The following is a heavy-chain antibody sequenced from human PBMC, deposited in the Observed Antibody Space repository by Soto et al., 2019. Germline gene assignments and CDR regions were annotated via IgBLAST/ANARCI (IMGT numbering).Heavy chain of an antibody. Sequence: SETLSLTCTVSGDSISSYYWSWIRQPPGKGLEWIGYIYYSGNTHYNPSLKSRVTISVDTSNNQFSLKLSSVTAADTAVYYCARESGGGTPPGYGSFDDWGQGTLVTVSS. CDR2: IYYSGNT. V-gene: IGHV4-59*01. CDR1: GDSISSYY. J-gene: IGHJ4*02. CDR3: ARESGGGTPPGYGSFDD. D-gene: IGHD1-1*01.